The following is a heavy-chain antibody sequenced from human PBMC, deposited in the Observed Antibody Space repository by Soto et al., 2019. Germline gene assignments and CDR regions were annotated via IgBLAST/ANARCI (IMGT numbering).Heavy chain of an antibody. D-gene: IGHD5-12*01. J-gene: IGHJ4*02. V-gene: IGHV4-59*08. CDR2: IYYSGST. CDR3: ARHLYSAYDYPYFDY. CDR1: GGSISSYY. Sequence: QVQLQESGPGLVKPSETLSLTCTVSGGSISSYYWSWIRQPPGKGLEWIGYIYYSGSTNYNPSLKSRVTISVDTSKNQFSLKLSSVTAADTAVYYCARHLYSAYDYPYFDYWGQGTLVTVSS.